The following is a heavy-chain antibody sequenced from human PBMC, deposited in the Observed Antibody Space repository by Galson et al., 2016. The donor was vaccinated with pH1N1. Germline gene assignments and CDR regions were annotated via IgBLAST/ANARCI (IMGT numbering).Heavy chain of an antibody. CDR3: ARGKAVAGTFFADY. Sequence: TLSLTCTVSGGSISSGDYYWSWIRQPPGKGLEWIGYIYYSGSTYYNPSLKSRVTISEDTSKNQFSLKLSSVTAADTAVYYCARGKAVAGTFFADYWGQGTLVTVSS. V-gene: IGHV4-30-4*01. J-gene: IGHJ4*02. D-gene: IGHD6-19*01. CDR1: GGSISSGDYY. CDR2: IYYSGST.